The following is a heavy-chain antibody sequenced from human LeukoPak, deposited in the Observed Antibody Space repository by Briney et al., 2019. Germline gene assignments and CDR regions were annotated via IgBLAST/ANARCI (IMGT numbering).Heavy chain of an antibody. CDR3: ARGVNYDFWSGYYFLGAYYYGMDV. J-gene: IGHJ6*02. D-gene: IGHD3-3*01. CDR1: GYTFTSYD. V-gene: IGHV1-8*01. Sequence: ASVKVSCKASGYTFTSYDINWVRQATGQGLEWMGWMNPNSGNTGYAQKFQGRVTMTRNTSINTAYMELSSLRSDDTAVYYCARGVNYDFWSGYYFLGAYYYGMDVWGQGTTVTVSS. CDR2: MNPNSGNT.